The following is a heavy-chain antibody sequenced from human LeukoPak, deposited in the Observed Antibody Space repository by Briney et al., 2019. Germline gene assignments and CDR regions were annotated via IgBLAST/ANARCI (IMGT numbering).Heavy chain of an antibody. CDR1: GGSISSSSYY. J-gene: IGHJ4*02. D-gene: IGHD4-23*01. Sequence: SETLSLTCTVSGGSISSSSYYWGWIRQPPGKGLEWIGSIYYSGSTYYNPSLKRRVTMSLDTSKNQFSLKLNSVTAADTAVYYCARVGSPTMTTVVGPYFFDYWGQGTLVSVSS. CDR3: ARVGSPTMTTVVGPYFFDY. CDR2: IYYSGST. V-gene: IGHV4-39*07.